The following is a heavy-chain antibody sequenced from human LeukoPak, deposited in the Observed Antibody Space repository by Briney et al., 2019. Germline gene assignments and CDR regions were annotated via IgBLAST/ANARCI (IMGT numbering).Heavy chain of an antibody. CDR2: IDWDNDK. J-gene: IGHJ4*02. CDR1: GFSLSTGGVC. D-gene: IGHD2-2*01. Sequence: SGPALVKPTETLTLTCTFSGFSLSTGGVCVSWIRQPPGKALEWLARIDWDNDKYYSTSLKTRLTISKDTSKNQVVLTMTNMDPVDTATYYCARTTSSTSFNFDYWGQGTLVTVSS. V-gene: IGHV2-70*11. CDR3: ARTTSSTSFNFDY.